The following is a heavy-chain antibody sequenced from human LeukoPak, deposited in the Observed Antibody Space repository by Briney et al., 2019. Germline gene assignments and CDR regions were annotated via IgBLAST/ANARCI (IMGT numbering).Heavy chain of an antibody. CDR3: ARGPESPDYYDSSGYFKY. D-gene: IGHD3-22*01. V-gene: IGHV1-69*04. Sequence: GASVKVSCKASGYTFTSYGISWVRQAPGQGLEWMGRIIPILGIANYAQKFQGRVTITADKSTSTAYMELSSLRSEDTAVYYCARGPESPDYYDSSGYFKYWGQGTLVTVSS. J-gene: IGHJ4*02. CDR2: IIPILGIA. CDR1: GYTFTSYG.